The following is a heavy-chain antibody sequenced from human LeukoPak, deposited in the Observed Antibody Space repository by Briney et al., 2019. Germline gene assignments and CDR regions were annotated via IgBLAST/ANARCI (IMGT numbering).Heavy chain of an antibody. V-gene: IGHV3-21*01. CDR3: ARVGSSSSGGETYCDY. J-gene: IGHJ4*02. Sequence: GGSLRLSCAASGFTFSSYSMNWVRQAPGKGLEWVSSISSSSSYIYYADSVKGRFTIPRDNAKNSLYLQMNSLRAEDTAVYYCARVGSSSSGGETYCDYWGQGTLVTVSS. CDR2: ISSSSSYI. D-gene: IGHD6-6*01. CDR1: GFTFSSYS.